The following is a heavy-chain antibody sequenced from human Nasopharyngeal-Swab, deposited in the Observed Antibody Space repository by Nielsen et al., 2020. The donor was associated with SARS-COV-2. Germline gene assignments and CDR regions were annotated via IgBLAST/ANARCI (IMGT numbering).Heavy chain of an antibody. Sequence: GGSLRLSCSPSGFTFSSSYMHWVLQAPGKGLEWVSAIGTAGDTYYPGSVKGRFTISRDISANTVYLQLNSLRAEDTAVYYCAKDTYSSTSSEYFHHWGQGTLVTVSS. CDR2: IGTAGDT. D-gene: IGHD6-6*01. CDR3: AKDTYSSTSSEYFHH. V-gene: IGHV3-13*04. J-gene: IGHJ1*01. CDR1: GFTFSSSY.